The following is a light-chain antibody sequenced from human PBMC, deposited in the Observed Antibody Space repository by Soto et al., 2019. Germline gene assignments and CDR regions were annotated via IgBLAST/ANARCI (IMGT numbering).Light chain of an antibody. CDR1: SSNIGSNT. Sequence: QSVLTQPPSASGTPGQRVTISCSGSSSNIGSNTVNWYQQLPGTAPKLLIYSNNQRPSGVPDRFSGSKSGTSASLAFSWFQSEDEADYYCAAWDDSLNEEVFGTGTKVTFL. CDR2: SNN. CDR3: AAWDDSLNEEV. V-gene: IGLV1-44*01. J-gene: IGLJ1*01.